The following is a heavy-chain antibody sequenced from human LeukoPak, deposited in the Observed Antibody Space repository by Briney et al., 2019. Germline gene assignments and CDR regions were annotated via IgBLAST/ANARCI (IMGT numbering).Heavy chain of an antibody. CDR1: GYSFTNQW. CDR2: IYPGHSDT. D-gene: IGHD1-26*01. J-gene: IGHJ2*01. CDR3: ARLPSRGTYWYFDL. V-gene: IGHV5-51*01. Sequence: GESLKISCKDSGYSFTNQWIGWVRQMPGKGLEWMGIIYPGHSDTRYSPSFQGQVTFSVDKSISTAYLQWSSLKASDTAMYYCARLPSRGTYWYFDLWGRGTLVTVPS.